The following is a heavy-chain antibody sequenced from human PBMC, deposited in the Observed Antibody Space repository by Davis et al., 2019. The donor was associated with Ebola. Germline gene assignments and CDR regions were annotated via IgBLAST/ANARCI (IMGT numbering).Heavy chain of an antibody. CDR1: GGSISSSNW. CDR3: ARGNSMAASGTGYYFDY. J-gene: IGHJ4*02. Sequence: MPSETLSLTCAVSGGSISSSNWWSWVRQPPGKGLGWMGDIYHSGSTYYNPSLKSRVTMSVDTSKNQFSLKVKSVTAADPAMYYCARGNSMAASGTGYYFDYWGQGNLVTVSS. CDR2: IYHSGST. D-gene: IGHD1-1*01. V-gene: IGHV4-4*02.